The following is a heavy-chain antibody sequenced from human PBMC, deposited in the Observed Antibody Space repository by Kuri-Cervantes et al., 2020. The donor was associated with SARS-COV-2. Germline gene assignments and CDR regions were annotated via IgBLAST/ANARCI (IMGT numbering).Heavy chain of an antibody. V-gene: IGHV3-66*02. D-gene: IGHD6-19*01. CDR3: ARDLAAVAGGGWFDP. J-gene: IGHJ5*02. CDR1: GFTVSSNY. CDR2: IYSGGST. Sequence: GGSLRLSCAASGFTVSSNYMSWVRRAPGKGLEWASVIYSGGSTYYADSVKGRFTISRDNSKNTLYLQMNSLRAEDTAVYYCARDLAAVAGGGWFDPWGQGTLVTVSS.